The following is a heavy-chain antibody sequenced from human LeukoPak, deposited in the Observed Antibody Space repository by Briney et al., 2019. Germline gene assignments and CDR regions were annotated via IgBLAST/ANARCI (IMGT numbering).Heavy chain of an antibody. D-gene: IGHD3-10*01. J-gene: IGHJ4*02. V-gene: IGHV4-34*01. CDR3: ARQYYYGSGTKGYFDY. CDR1: GGSFSGYY. CDR2: INHSGST. Sequence: SETLSLTCAVYGGSFSGYYWSWIRQPPGKGLEWIGEINHSGSTNYNPSLKSRVTISVDTSKNQFSLKLSSVTAADTAVYYCARQYYYGSGTKGYFDYWGQGTLVTVSS.